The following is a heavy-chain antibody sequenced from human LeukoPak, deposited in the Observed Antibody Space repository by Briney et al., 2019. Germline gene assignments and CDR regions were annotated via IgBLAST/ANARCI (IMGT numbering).Heavy chain of an antibody. D-gene: IGHD1-26*01. CDR2: INPSGGST. CDR3: ARGRSVGATKWDY. J-gene: IGHJ4*02. CDR1: GFTFSSYA. V-gene: IGHV1-46*01. Sequence: GGSLRLSCAASGFTFSSYAMSWVRQAPGQGLEWMGIINPSGGSTTYAQKFQGRVTMTRDTSTSTVYMELSSLRSEDTAVYYCARGRSVGATKWDYWGQGTLVTVSS.